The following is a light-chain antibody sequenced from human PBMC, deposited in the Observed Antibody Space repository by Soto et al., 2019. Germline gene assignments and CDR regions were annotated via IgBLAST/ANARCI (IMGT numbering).Light chain of an antibody. V-gene: IGKV1-33*01. Sequence: IHMTRSASSLSACVGTRVTIICQASQDISKYLNWYQQKPGKAPKLLIYDASNLETGVPSRFSGTGSGTYFTFTISSLKHEDIATYYCQQYDNLITFGQGTRLEIK. CDR2: DAS. J-gene: IGKJ5*01. CDR3: QQYDNLIT. CDR1: QDISKY.